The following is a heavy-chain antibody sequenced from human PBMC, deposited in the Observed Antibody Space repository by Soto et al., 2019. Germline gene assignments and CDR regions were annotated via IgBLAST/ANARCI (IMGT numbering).Heavy chain of an antibody. CDR2: INAGNGNT. CDR3: ASSYSNYALIDYYYYGMDV. D-gene: IGHD4-4*01. J-gene: IGHJ6*02. Sequence: GASVTVSCKASVYTFTSYAIHWVRQAPGQRLEWMGWINAGNGNTKYSQKFQGRVTITRDTSASTAYMELSSLRSEDTAVYYCASSYSNYALIDYYYYGMDVWGQGTTVTVSS. CDR1: VYTFTSYA. V-gene: IGHV1-3*01.